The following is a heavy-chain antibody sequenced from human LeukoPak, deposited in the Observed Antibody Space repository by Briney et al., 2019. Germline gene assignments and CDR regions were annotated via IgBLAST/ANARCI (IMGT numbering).Heavy chain of an antibody. J-gene: IGHJ6*02. CDR2: ISSSSSTI. CDR3: ARDGYYYDSSGSRNPYYYYGMDV. V-gene: IGHV3-48*02. CDR1: GFTFSSYS. Sequence: PGGSLRLSCAASGFTFSSYSMNWVRQAPGKGLEWVSYISSSSSTIYYADSVKGRFTISRDNAKNSLYLQMNSLRDEDTAVYYCARDGYYYDSSGSRNPYYYYGMDVWGQGTTVTVSS. D-gene: IGHD3-22*01.